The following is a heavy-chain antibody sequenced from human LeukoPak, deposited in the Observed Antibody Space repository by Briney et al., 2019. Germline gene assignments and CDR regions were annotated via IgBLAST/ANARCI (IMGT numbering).Heavy chain of an antibody. Sequence: GASVKVSCKASGGTFSSYAITWVRQAPGQGLEWMGGIIPIFGTANYAQKFQGRVTITADESTSTAYMELSSLRSGDTAVYYCASGYLGYGDYAGYWGQGTLVTVSS. V-gene: IGHV1-69*13. D-gene: IGHD4-17*01. CDR3: ASGYLGYGDYAGY. J-gene: IGHJ4*02. CDR1: GGTFSSYA. CDR2: IIPIFGTA.